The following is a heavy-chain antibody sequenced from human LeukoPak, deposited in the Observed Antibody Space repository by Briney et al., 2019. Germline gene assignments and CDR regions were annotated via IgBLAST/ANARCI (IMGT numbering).Heavy chain of an antibody. Sequence: ASVKVSCKASGGTFSSYAISWVRQAPGQGLEWMGGIIPIFGTANYAQKFQGRVTITADESTSTAYMELSSLRSEDTAVYYCARVGDTYYYDSSGYYLDWFDPWGQGTLVTVSS. CDR3: ARVGDTYYYDSSGYYLDWFDP. D-gene: IGHD3-22*01. V-gene: IGHV1-69*13. J-gene: IGHJ5*02. CDR2: IIPIFGTA. CDR1: GGTFSSYA.